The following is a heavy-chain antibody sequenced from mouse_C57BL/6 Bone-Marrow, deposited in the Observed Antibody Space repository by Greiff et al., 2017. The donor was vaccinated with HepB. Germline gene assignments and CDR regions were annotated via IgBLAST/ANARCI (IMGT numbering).Heavy chain of an antibody. CDR2: FHPYNDDT. CDR3: ARGRVITTDWYFDV. Sequence: QVHVKQSGAELVKPGASVKMSCKASGYTFTTYPIEWMKQNHGKSLEWIGNFHPYNDDTKYNEKFKGKATLTVEKSSSTVYLELSRLTSDDSAVYYCARGRVITTDWYFDVWGTGTTVTVSS. J-gene: IGHJ1*03. V-gene: IGHV1-47*01. D-gene: IGHD1-1*01. CDR1: GYTFTTYP.